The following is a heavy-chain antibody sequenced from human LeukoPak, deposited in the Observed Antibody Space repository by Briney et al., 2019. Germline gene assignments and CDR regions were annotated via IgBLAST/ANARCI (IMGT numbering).Heavy chain of an antibody. CDR2: INPNSGGT. CDR3: ARPLDSSSWYFDY. D-gene: IGHD6-13*01. Sequence: ASAKVSCKASGYTFTGYYMHWVRQAPGQGLEWMGWINPNSGGTNYAQKFQGRVTMTRDTSISTAYMELSRLRSDDTAVYYCARPLDSSSWYFDYWGQGTLVTVSS. CDR1: GYTFTGYY. J-gene: IGHJ4*02. V-gene: IGHV1-2*02.